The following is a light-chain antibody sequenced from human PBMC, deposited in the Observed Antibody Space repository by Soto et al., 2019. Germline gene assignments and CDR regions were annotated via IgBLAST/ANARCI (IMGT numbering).Light chain of an antibody. CDR1: QSVSSSY. V-gene: IGKV3-20*01. CDR3: HQYGSSRT. Sequence: EIVLTQSPGTLSLSPGERATLSCRASQSVSSSYLAWYQQKPGQAPRLLIYGASSRATGIPDRFSGSGSGTDFTLTISRLEPEDFAVYYCHQYGSSRTFAQGTKVDIK. J-gene: IGKJ1*01. CDR2: GAS.